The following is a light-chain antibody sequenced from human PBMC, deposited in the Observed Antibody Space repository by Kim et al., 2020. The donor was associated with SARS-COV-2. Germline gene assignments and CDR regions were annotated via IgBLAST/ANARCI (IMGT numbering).Light chain of an antibody. CDR3: QQYGNSPIT. CDR1: QSVSNSY. Sequence: SPGESAALSCRASQSVSNSYLAWCQQKPGQAPRLLIYGASSRANGTPDRFSGSGSGTDFTLTINRLEPEDFADYYCQQYGNSPITFGQGTRLEIK. CDR2: GAS. V-gene: IGKV3-20*01. J-gene: IGKJ5*01.